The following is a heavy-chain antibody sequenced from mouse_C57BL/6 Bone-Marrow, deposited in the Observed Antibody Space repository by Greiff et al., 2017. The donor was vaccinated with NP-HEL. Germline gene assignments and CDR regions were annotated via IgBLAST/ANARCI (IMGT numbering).Heavy chain of an antibody. CDR2: ISNLAFSI. CDR3: AREGITTVGATVAMDF. CDR1: GFTFSDYG. V-gene: IGHV5-15*01. J-gene: IGHJ4*01. Sequence: EVQGVEFGGGLVQPGGSLKLSCAASGFTFSDYGMAWVRQAPRKGPVWVAFISNLAFSIYYADTVTGRFTISRGNAKNTMYLEMSSLRSEDTAMYYCAREGITTVGATVAMDFWGQGTSVTVSS. D-gene: IGHD1-1*01.